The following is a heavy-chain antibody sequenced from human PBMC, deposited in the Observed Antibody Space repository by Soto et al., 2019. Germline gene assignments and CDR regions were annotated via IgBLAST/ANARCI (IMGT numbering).Heavy chain of an antibody. D-gene: IGHD3-10*01. Sequence: GGSLRLSCAASGFTVSSNYMSWVRQAPGKGLEWVSVIHSGGSTYYADPVKGRFTISRDNSKNTLYLQMNSLRAEDTAVYYCARAYGSGNVYNWYFKHWGQGTLVTVSS. CDR1: GFTVSSNY. CDR2: IHSGGST. J-gene: IGHJ1*01. CDR3: ARAYGSGNVYNWYFKH. V-gene: IGHV3-66*01.